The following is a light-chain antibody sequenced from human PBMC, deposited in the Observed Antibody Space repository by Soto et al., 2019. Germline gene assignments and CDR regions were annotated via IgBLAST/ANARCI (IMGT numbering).Light chain of an antibody. Sequence: QSALTQPASVSGSPGQSITISCTGTSSDVGGYNYVCWYQQHPGNAPKLMIYDVTNRPSGVSNRFSGSKSGNTASLSISGLQAEDEADYYCSSYTSTGTVLFGGGTKLTVL. V-gene: IGLV2-14*01. J-gene: IGLJ2*01. CDR2: DVT. CDR1: SSDVGGYNY. CDR3: SSYTSTGTVL.